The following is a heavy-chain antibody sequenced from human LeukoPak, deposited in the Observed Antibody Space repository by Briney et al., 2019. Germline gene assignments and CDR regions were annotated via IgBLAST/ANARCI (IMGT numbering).Heavy chain of an antibody. D-gene: IGHD6-13*01. Sequence: SETLSLTCTVSGGSISSYYWSWIRQPAGKGLEWIGRIYTSGSTNYNPSLKSRVTMSVDTSKNQFSLKLSSVTAADPAVYYCARVLGSSSWSYFDYWGQGTLVTVSS. CDR2: IYTSGST. CDR3: ARVLGSSSWSYFDY. V-gene: IGHV4-4*07. J-gene: IGHJ4*02. CDR1: GGSISSYY.